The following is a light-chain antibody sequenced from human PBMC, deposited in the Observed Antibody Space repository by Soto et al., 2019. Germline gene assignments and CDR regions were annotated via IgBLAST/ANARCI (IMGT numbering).Light chain of an antibody. CDR2: DVT. J-gene: IGLJ2*01. V-gene: IGLV2-14*03. CDR1: SSDVGGYDF. CDR3: SSYTGRIS. Sequence: QSALTQPASVSGSPGQSITISCTGTSSDVGGYDFVSWYQHRPGKAPKLFIYDVTYRPGGVSSRFSGSRSGNTASLIISGLQAEDEADYYCSSYTGRISFGGGTKLTVL.